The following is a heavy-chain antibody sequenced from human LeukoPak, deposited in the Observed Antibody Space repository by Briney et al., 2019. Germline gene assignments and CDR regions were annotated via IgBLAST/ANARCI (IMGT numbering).Heavy chain of an antibody. Sequence: GASVKVSCKASGYTFTSYDINWVRQATGQGLEWMGWMNPNSGNTGYAQKFQGRVTMTRNTSISTAYMELSSLRSEDTAVYYCARCGVAAADPTCYYYMDVWGKGTTVTVSS. CDR3: ARCGVAAADPTCYYYMDV. D-gene: IGHD6-13*01. J-gene: IGHJ6*03. CDR1: GYTFTSYD. CDR2: MNPNSGNT. V-gene: IGHV1-8*01.